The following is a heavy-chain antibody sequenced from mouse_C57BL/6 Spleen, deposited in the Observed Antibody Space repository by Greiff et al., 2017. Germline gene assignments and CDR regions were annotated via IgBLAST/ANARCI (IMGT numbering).Heavy chain of an antibody. D-gene: IGHD4-1*01. CDR3: TRLTFDY. Sequence: VKLMESGAELVRPGASVTLSCKASGYTFTDYEMHWVKQTPVHGLEWIGAIDPETGGTAYNQKFKGKAILTADKSSSTAYMELRSLTSEDSAVYYCTRLTFDYWGQGTTLTVSS. CDR1: GYTFTDYE. J-gene: IGHJ2*01. V-gene: IGHV1-15*01. CDR2: IDPETGGT.